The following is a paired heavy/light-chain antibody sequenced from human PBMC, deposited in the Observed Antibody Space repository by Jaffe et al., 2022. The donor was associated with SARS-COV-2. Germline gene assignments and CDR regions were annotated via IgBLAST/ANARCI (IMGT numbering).Heavy chain of an antibody. CDR1: GGSFSGYY. D-gene: IGHD3-9*01. J-gene: IGHJ4*02. V-gene: IGHV4-34*01. CDR3: ARGYRQLRYFDWWPNYYFDY. CDR2: INHSGST. Sequence: QVQLQQWGAGLLKPSETLSLTCAVYGGSFSGYYWSWIRQPPGKGLEWIGEINHSGSTNYNPSLKSRVTISVDTSKNQFSLKLSSVTAADTAVYYCARGYRQLRYFDWWPNYYFDYWGQGTLVTVSS.
Light chain of an antibody. Sequence: SYELTQPLSVSVALGQTARITCGGNNIGSKNVHWYQQKPGQAPVLVIYRDSNRPSGIPERFSGSNSGNTATLTISRAQAGDEADYYCQVWDSSTAVFGGGTKLTVL. CDR3: QVWDSSTAV. J-gene: IGLJ3*02. CDR1: NIGSKN. V-gene: IGLV3-9*01. CDR2: RDS.